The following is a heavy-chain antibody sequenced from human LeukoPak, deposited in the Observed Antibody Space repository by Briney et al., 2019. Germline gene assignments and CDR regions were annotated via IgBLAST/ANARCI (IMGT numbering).Heavy chain of an antibody. CDR1: GFTFRSYS. J-gene: IGHJ3*02. CDR2: ISSSSSYI. V-gene: IGHV3-21*01. CDR3: ARDKSVAYYYDSSGYDAFDI. D-gene: IGHD3-22*01. Sequence: GGSLRLSCAASGFTFRSYSMNWVRQAPGKGLEWVSSISSSSSYIYYADSVKGRFTISRDNAKNSLYLQMNNLRAEDTAVYYCARDKSVAYYYDSSGYDAFDIWGQGTMVTVSS.